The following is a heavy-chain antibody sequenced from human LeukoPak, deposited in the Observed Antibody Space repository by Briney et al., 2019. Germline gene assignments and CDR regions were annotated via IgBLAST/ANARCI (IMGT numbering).Heavy chain of an antibody. CDR3: ARDGSFYGGNSGFDP. CDR2: FIPILGIA. CDR1: GGTLSNYA. Sequence: VASVKVSCKASGGTLSNYAISWVRQAPGQGLEWMGRFIPILGIANYAQKFQGRVTITADKSTSTAYMELSSLRSEDTAVYYCARDGSFYGGNSGFDPWGQGTLATVSS. D-gene: IGHD4-23*01. V-gene: IGHV1-69*04. J-gene: IGHJ5*02.